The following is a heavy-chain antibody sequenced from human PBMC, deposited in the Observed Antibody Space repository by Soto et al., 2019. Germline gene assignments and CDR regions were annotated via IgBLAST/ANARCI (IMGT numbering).Heavy chain of an antibody. V-gene: IGHV4-59*01. CDR3: ARDHSSSSHFDY. J-gene: IGHJ4*02. CDR2: IYYSGST. D-gene: IGHD6-6*01. Sequence: SETLSLTCTVSGGAISSYYWSWIRQPPGKGLEWIGYIYYSGSTNYNPSLKSRVTISVDTSKNQFSLKLSSVTAADTAVYYCARDHSSSSHFDYWGQGTLVTVSS. CDR1: GGAISSYY.